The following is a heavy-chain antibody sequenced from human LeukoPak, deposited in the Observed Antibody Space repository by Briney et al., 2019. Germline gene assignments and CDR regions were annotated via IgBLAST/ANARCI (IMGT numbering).Heavy chain of an antibody. CDR3: ARDRVMVAATRVVPYNWFDP. V-gene: IGHV1-18*01. CDR2: ISAYNGNT. CDR1: GYTFTSYG. D-gene: IGHD2-15*01. J-gene: IGHJ5*02. Sequence: ASVKVSCKASGYTFTSYGISWVRQAPGQGLEWMGWISAYNGNTNYAQKLQGRVTMTTDTSTSTAYMELSSLRSEDTAVYYCARDRVMVAATRVVPYNWFDPWGQGTLVTVSS.